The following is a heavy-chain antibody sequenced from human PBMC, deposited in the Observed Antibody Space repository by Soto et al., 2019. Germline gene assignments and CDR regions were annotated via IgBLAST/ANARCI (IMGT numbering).Heavy chain of an antibody. Sequence: PGGSLRLSCAASGITFRNYAMSWVRQAPGKGLEWVSTISGSGGSTYYADSVKGRFTISRDNSKNTLYLQMNSLRAEDTAVYYCAKDPEWELPKYYFDYCGQGPLVTVSS. CDR2: ISGSGGST. CDR3: AKDPEWELPKYYFDY. J-gene: IGHJ4*02. CDR1: GITFRNYA. D-gene: IGHD1-26*01. V-gene: IGHV3-23*01.